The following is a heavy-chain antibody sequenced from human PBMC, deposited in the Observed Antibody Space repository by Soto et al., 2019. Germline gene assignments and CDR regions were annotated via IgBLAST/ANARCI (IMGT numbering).Heavy chain of an antibody. J-gene: IGHJ5*02. CDR1: GGSFSDYY. V-gene: IGHV4-34*01. CDR3: ARDENVRVIAAAGNWFDP. Sequence: SETLSLTCAVYGGSFSDYYWSWIRQPPGKGLEWIGEINHSGSTNYNPSLKSRVTISVDTSKNQFSLKLNSVTAADTAVYYCARDENVRVIAAAGNWFDPWGQGTLVTVSS. D-gene: IGHD6-13*01. CDR2: INHSGST.